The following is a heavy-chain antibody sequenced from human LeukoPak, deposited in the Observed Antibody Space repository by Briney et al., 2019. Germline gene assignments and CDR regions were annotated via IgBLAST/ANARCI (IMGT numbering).Heavy chain of an antibody. Sequence: GGSLRLSCAASGFTFSSYAMSWVRQAPGKGLEWVSAITGSGGSTYYADSVKGRFDISRDNSMSTLSLQMNGLRAEDTAIYYCAKVRPMYGDYSRSLHYWGQGTLVTVSS. D-gene: IGHD4-17*01. J-gene: IGHJ4*02. CDR1: GFTFSSYA. CDR2: ITGSGGST. CDR3: AKVRPMYGDYSRSLHY. V-gene: IGHV3-23*01.